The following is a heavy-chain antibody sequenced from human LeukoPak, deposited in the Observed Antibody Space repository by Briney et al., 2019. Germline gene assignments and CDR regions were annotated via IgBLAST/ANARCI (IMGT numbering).Heavy chain of an antibody. CDR3: ARGDFVVVPAAMGYYYYGMDV. V-gene: IGHV1-46*01. J-gene: IGHJ6*04. D-gene: IGHD2-2*01. CDR1: GFTFTSYY. Sequence: ASVKVSCKASGFTFTSYYMLWVRQAPGQGLEWMGIINPSGGSTSYAQEFQGRVTMTRDTSTSTVYMELSSLRSEDTAVYYCARGDFVVVPAAMGYYYYGMDVWGKGTSVTVSS. CDR2: INPSGGST.